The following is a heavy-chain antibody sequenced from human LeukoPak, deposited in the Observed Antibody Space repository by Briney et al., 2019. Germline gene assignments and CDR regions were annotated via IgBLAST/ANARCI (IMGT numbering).Heavy chain of an antibody. V-gene: IGHV4-39*07. D-gene: IGHD7-27*01. CDR2: IYYSGIT. CDR1: GDSISSSSYY. Sequence: SETLSLTCTVSGDSISSSSYYWAWMRQPPGKGLEWIATIYYSGITYYNPSLTSRVTISINTSKNQFSMRLNSVTAADTAVYYCARDQSLASGAFDIWGQGTMVTVSS. CDR3: ARDQSLASGAFDI. J-gene: IGHJ3*02.